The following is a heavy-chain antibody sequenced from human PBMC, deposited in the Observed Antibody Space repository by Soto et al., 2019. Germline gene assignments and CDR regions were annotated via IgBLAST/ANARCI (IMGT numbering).Heavy chain of an antibody. CDR2: IYWDDDK. CDR1: GFSLSTSDVG. Sequence: SGPTLGEPTQTLTLTCTFSGFSLSTSDVGVGWIRQPPGKALEWLAIIYWDDDKRYSPSLKSRLTITKDTSKNQVVLTVTNMDPVDTATYYCAHSKYSRSSFDYWGQGTLVTVSS. J-gene: IGHJ4*02. CDR3: AHSKYSRSSFDY. D-gene: IGHD6-6*01. V-gene: IGHV2-5*02.